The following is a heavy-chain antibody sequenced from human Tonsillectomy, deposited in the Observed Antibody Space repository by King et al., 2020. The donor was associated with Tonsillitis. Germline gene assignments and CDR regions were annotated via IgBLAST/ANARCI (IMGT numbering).Heavy chain of an antibody. Sequence: VQLPQWGAGLLKPSETLSLTCAVYGGSFSGYYWNWIRQPPGKGLEWIGEINHSGSTNYNPSLKSRVTLSVDTSKNQFSLNLTSVTAADTAVYYCASRGGYWGQGTLVTVSS. V-gene: IGHV4-34*01. D-gene: IGHD3-10*01. CDR3: ASRGGY. J-gene: IGHJ4*02. CDR2: INHSGST. CDR1: GGSFSGYY.